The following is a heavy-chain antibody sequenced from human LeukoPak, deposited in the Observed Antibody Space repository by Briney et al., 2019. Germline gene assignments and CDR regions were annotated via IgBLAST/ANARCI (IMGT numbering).Heavy chain of an antibody. V-gene: IGHV4-39*01. J-gene: IGHJ6*03. CDR3: ARQGWMGYMDV. Sequence: SETLSLTCTVSGGSISSSSYYWGWIRQPPGKGLEWIGSIYYSGSTYYNPSLKSRVTISVDTSKNQFSLKLSSVTAADTAVYYCARQGWMGYMDVWGKGTTVTVSS. D-gene: IGHD2-15*01. CDR2: IYYSGST. CDR1: GGSISSSSYY.